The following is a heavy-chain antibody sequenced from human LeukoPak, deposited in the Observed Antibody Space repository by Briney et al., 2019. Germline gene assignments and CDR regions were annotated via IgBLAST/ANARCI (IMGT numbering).Heavy chain of an antibody. V-gene: IGHV3-23*01. D-gene: IGHD6-13*01. CDR3: AKVDNIAAAGTFDY. J-gene: IGHJ4*02. CDR2: TSASGAGT. Sequence: GGSLRLSCAASGFTLSRYAMSWVRQAPGKGLEWVSATSASGAGTYNVDSVKGRFTISRDNSKNTLYLQMNSLRAEDTALYYCAKVDNIAAAGTFDYWGQGTLVTVSS. CDR1: GFTLSRYA.